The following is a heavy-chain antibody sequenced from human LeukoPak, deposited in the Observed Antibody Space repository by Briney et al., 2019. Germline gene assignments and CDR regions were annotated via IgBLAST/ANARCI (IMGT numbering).Heavy chain of an antibody. CDR2: INPSGGST. D-gene: IGHD2-8*01. Sequence: ASVKVSCKAFGYTFTNYYMHWVRQAPGQGLEWMGIINPSGGSTSYAKKFQGRVSMTRDTSTSTVYMELSSLRSDDTAVYYCARRRDGPDYWGQGTLVTVSS. CDR1: GYTFTNYY. J-gene: IGHJ4*02. V-gene: IGHV1-46*01. CDR3: ARRRDGPDY.